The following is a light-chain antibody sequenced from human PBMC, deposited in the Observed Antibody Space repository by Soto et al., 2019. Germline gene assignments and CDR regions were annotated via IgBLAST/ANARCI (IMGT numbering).Light chain of an antibody. CDR1: SSDVGGYNY. Sequence: QPGSVSGSPGQSITISCTGTSSDVGGYNYVSWYQQHPGKAPKLMIYDVSNRPSGVSNRFSGSKSGNTASLTISGLQAEDEADYYCSSYTSSSTGVFGGGTKLTVL. CDR2: DVS. V-gene: IGLV2-14*01. J-gene: IGLJ3*02. CDR3: SSYTSSSTGV.